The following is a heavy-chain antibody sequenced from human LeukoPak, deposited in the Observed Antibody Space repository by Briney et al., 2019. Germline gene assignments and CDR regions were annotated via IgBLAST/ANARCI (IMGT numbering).Heavy chain of an antibody. CDR2: ISAYNGNT. V-gene: IGHV1-18*01. CDR1: GYTFTGYG. D-gene: IGHD3-3*01. J-gene: IGHJ4*02. CDR3: ARETDLRFLEWLPDY. Sequence: ASVKVSCKASGYTFTGYGISWVRQAPGQWLEWMGWISAYNGNTNYAQKLQGRVTMTTDTSTGTAYMELRSLRSDDTVVYYCARETDLRFLEWLPDYWGQGTLVTVSS.